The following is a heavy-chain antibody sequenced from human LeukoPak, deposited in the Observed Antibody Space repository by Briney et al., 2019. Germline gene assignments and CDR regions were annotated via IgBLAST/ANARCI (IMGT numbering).Heavy chain of an antibody. CDR2: IRYDGSNK. V-gene: IGHV3-30*02. Sequence: GGSLRLSCAASGFTFSSYGMHWVRQAPGKGLEWVAFIRYDGSNKYYADSVKGRFTISRDNSKNTLYLQMNSLRAEDTAVYYCAKNGCSGGSCQYYYYYYMDVWGKGTTVTISS. CDR1: GFTFSSYG. CDR3: AKNGCSGGSCQYYYYYYMDV. J-gene: IGHJ6*03. D-gene: IGHD2-15*01.